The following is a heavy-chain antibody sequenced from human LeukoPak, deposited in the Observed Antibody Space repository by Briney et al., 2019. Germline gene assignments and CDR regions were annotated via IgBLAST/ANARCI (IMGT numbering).Heavy chain of an antibody. CDR3: AGARGYNWNYSFDY. J-gene: IGHJ4*02. Sequence: SETLSLTCTVSGGSISSGDYYWSWIRQPPGKGLEWIGYIYYSGSTYYNPSLKSRVTISVDTSKNQFSLKLSSVTAADTAVYYCAGARGYNWNYSFDYWGQGTLVTVSS. CDR2: IYYSGST. D-gene: IGHD1-7*01. V-gene: IGHV4-30-4*08. CDR1: GGSISSGDYY.